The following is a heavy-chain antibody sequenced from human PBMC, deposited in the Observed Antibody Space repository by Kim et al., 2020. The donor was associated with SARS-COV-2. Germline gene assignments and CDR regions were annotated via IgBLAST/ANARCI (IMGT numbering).Heavy chain of an antibody. Sequence: QGRVTITADESTSTAYMELSSLRSEDTAVYYCARGLWFGEFPYYYYGMDVWGQGTTVTVSS. V-gene: IGHV1-69*01. CDR3: ARGLWFGEFPYYYYGMDV. J-gene: IGHJ6*02. D-gene: IGHD3-10*01.